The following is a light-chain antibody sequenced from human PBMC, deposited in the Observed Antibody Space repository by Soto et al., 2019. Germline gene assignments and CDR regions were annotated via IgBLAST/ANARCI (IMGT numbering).Light chain of an antibody. CDR2: GAS. Sequence: AIRMTQSPPSMSASTGDGVNITCRASLDIHIYLAWYQQKPGGAPKVLISGASTLRSGVPSRFSGSGSGTEFALTIRSLQAEDFATYYCQQYYSYPYTFGQGTKLEIK. V-gene: IGKV1-8*01. CDR3: QQYYSYPYT. CDR1: LDIHIY. J-gene: IGKJ2*01.